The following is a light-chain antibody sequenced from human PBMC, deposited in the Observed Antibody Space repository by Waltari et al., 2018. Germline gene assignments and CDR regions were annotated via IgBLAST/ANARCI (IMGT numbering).Light chain of an antibody. V-gene: IGKV3-20*01. Sequence: EIVLTQPPGTLSLSRGDRVTLSCRASQSVNANHVAWYHQRPGRTPTLLIHGGSSRAIGIPDRFSGSGSGTDFTLTISRLEPEDSGIYYCQQYGTSTGTFGQGTKVEIK. CDR2: GGS. CDR1: QSVNANH. J-gene: IGKJ1*01. CDR3: QQYGTSTGT.